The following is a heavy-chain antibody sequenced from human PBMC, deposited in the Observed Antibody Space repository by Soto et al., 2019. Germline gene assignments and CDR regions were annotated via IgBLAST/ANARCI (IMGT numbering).Heavy chain of an antibody. CDR2: ISYNGNNK. CDR1: EFTFSSHG. V-gene: IGHV3-30*18. D-gene: IGHD3-3*01. J-gene: IGHJ6*02. CDR3: AKGLFGMVDPSMDV. Sequence: RWSLRLSCAASEFTFSSHGMHWVRQAPGKGLEWVAVISYNGNNKYYEDSVKGRFTISRDNSKNTLYLHMNSLRSDDTAVYFCAKGLFGMVDPSMDVWGQGTTVTV.